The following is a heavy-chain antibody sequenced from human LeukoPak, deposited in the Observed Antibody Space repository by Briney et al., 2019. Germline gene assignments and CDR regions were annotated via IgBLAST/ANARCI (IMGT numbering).Heavy chain of an antibody. CDR1: QFTFTSYW. V-gene: IGHV3-7*01. CDR2: INQDGSER. J-gene: IGHJ4*02. CDR3: ARDKSVYYDTSGSRFDY. D-gene: IGHD3-22*01. Sequence: GGSLGLSCAASQFTFTSYWMSWVRQAPGKGLEWVANINQDGSERYYVDSVKGRFTISRDNAKSSLYLQMNSLRAEDTAVYYCARDKSVYYDTSGSRFDYWGQGTLVTVSS.